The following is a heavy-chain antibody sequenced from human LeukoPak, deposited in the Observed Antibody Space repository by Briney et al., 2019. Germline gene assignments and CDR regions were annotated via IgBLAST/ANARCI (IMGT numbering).Heavy chain of an antibody. D-gene: IGHD2-2*02. CDR3: ARADCSSTSCYTGGWFDP. CDR2: SYHSGST. J-gene: IGHJ5*02. V-gene: IGHV4-30-2*01. Sequence: SQTLPLTCAVSGGSISSGGYSWSWIRQPPGKGLEWIGYSYHSGSTYYNPSLKSRVTISVDRSKNQFSLKLSSVTAADTAVYYCARADCSSTSCYTGGWFDPWGQGTLVTVSS. CDR1: GGSISSGGYS.